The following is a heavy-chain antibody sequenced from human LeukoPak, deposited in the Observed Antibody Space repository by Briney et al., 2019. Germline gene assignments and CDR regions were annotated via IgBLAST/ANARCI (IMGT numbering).Heavy chain of an antibody. CDR2: IITTGGVT. CDR3: ARDPINIVVVVAAFDY. Sequence: GGSLRLSCTASGFTFNNYGMSWVRQAPGKGLEWVSSIITTGGVTDYADSVKGRFTISRDNSRNTLYMQMNSLRAEDTAVYYCARDPINIVVVVAAFDYWGQGTLVTVSS. J-gene: IGHJ4*02. CDR1: GFTFNNYG. V-gene: IGHV3-23*01. D-gene: IGHD2-15*01.